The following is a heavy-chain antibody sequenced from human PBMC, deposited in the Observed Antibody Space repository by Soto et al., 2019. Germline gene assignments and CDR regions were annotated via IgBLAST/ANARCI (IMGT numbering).Heavy chain of an antibody. CDR1: GGTFSSYA. Sequence: SVKVSCKASGGTFSSYAISWVRQAPGQGLEWMGGIIPIFGTANYAQKFQGRVTITADESTGTAYMELSSLRSEDTAEYYCARSGYSYGFTYGMDVWGQGTTVTVSS. J-gene: IGHJ6*02. CDR3: ARSGYSYGFTYGMDV. D-gene: IGHD5-18*01. CDR2: IIPIFGTA. V-gene: IGHV1-69*13.